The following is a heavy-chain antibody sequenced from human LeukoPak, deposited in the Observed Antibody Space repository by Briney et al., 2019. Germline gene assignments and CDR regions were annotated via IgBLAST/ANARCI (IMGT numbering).Heavy chain of an antibody. CDR1: GYTFTNYD. J-gene: IGHJ6*02. CDR2: MSPKTGNT. Sequence: RASVTVSCMASGYTFTNYDINWVRQAPGQRLEWMGWMSPKTGNTGFAQKFQGRVAMTRNTAISTAYMELSRLKSDDTAVYYCAYYFYALDVWGQGTTVTVSS. CDR3: AYYFYALDV. V-gene: IGHV1-8*01.